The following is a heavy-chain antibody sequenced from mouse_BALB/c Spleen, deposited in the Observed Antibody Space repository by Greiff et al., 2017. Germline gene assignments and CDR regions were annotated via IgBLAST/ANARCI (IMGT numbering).Heavy chain of an antibody. V-gene: IGHV1-69*01. Sequence: QVQLQQPGAELVMPGASVKMSCKASGYTFTDYWMHWVKQRPGQGLEWIGAIDTSDSYTSYNQKFKGKATLTVDESSSTAYMQLSSLTSEDSAVYYCARDLYDYYFDYWGQGTTLTVSS. J-gene: IGHJ2*01. CDR3: ARDLYDYYFDY. CDR2: IDTSDSYT. CDR1: GYTFTDYW. D-gene: IGHD2-12*01.